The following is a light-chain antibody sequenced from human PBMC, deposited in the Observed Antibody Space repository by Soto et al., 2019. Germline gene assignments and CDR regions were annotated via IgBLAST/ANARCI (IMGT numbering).Light chain of an antibody. V-gene: IGKV3-20*01. CDR1: QSVSSYY. CDR2: GAS. Sequence: EIVLTQSPGTLSLSPGERATLSCRASQSVSSYYLAWYQQKPGQAPRLLIYGASSRATGIPDRFSGSGSGTYFTLTISRLEPEDFAVYYCQQYGSSPQPITFGQGTRLEIK. J-gene: IGKJ5*01. CDR3: QQYGSSPQPIT.